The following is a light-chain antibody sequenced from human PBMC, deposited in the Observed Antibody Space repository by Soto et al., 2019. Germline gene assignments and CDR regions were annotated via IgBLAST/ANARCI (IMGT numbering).Light chain of an antibody. CDR2: LGS. V-gene: IGKV2-28*01. CDR3: MQALQTPLT. CDR1: QSLLHSNGYSY. Sequence: DIVMTQSTLSLPVTPGEPASISCRSSQSLLHSNGYSYFDWYLQKPGQSPQLLIYLGSNRASGVPDRVSGSGSGTDFTLKISRVEAEDVGVYYCMQALQTPLTFGQGTRLEIK. J-gene: IGKJ5*01.